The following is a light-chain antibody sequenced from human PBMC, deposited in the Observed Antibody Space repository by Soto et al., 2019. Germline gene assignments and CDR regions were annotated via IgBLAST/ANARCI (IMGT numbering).Light chain of an antibody. CDR1: RSDVGGYNY. J-gene: IGLJ2*01. V-gene: IGLV2-14*03. Sequence: QSVLTQPASVSGSPGQSITISCTGTRSDVGGYNYVSWYQQHPGKAPKLMIYDVSNRPSGISNRFSGSKSGNMASLTISGLQAEDEADYYCSSYSDISTLVVFGGGTKLTVL. CDR2: DVS. CDR3: SSYSDISTLVV.